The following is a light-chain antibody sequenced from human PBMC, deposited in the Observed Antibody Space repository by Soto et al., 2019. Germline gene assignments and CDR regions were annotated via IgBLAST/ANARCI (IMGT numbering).Light chain of an antibody. V-gene: IGKV3D-7*01. Sequence: EIVLTQSPGPLSLSPGERATLSCRASQSVSSSFLSWYQQKPGRALRLLIYGASTSATSIPDRCCSSGSGTKFSLPTSSRQPDEVATFYYQQQNNYSATFGQGTKVDI. CDR1: QSVSSSF. CDR3: QQQNNYSAT. J-gene: IGKJ1*01. CDR2: GAS.